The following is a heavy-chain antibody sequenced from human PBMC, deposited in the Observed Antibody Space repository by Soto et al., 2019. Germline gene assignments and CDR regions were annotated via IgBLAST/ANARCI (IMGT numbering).Heavy chain of an antibody. Sequence: EVQLLESGGGLVQPGGSLRLSCAASGFTFSSYAMSWVRQAPGKGLEWVSAISGSGGSTYYADSVKGRFTISRDNSKNRLCLQMNSLRAEDTAVYYCAKGGSTSRWPYYYGMDVWGQGSTVTVSS. J-gene: IGHJ6*02. D-gene: IGHD2-2*01. CDR1: GFTFSSYA. V-gene: IGHV3-23*01. CDR3: AKGGSTSRWPYYYGMDV. CDR2: ISGSGGST.